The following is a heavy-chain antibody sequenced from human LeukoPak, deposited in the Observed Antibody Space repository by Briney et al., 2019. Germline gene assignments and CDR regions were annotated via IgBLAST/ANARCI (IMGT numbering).Heavy chain of an antibody. CDR2: IYTSGST. CDR1: GGSISGYY. D-gene: IGHD4-17*01. V-gene: IGHV4-59*01. Sequence: SETLSLTCTVSGGSISGYYWSWIRQPPGKGLQWIGYIYTSGSTRYNPSLKSRVTISVDTSKNQFSLKQSSVTAADTAVYYCARDSAYGGVYYYYMDVWGKGTTVTVPS. J-gene: IGHJ6*03. CDR3: ARDSAYGGVYYYYMDV.